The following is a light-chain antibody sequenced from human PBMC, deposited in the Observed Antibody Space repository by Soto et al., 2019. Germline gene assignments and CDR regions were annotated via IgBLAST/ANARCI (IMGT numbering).Light chain of an antibody. Sequence: EIVLTQSPGSVSLSRGERVTLSCRASQTVSSSHLAWYQQKPGQAPRLLIYATSSRATGIPDRFSGSGSGTDFTLTISRLEPEDFAVYFCQQYVSSPLTFGEGTKVEIK. V-gene: IGKV3-20*01. CDR3: QQYVSSPLT. CDR2: ATS. J-gene: IGKJ4*01. CDR1: QTVSSSH.